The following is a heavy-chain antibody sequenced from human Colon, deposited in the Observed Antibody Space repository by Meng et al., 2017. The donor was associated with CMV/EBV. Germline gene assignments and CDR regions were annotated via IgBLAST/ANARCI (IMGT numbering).Heavy chain of an antibody. CDR1: GFTFSSYA. Sequence: GESLKISCATSGFTFSSYAMSWVRQAPGKGLEWVSVSYSGASGTNYVDSVKGRFSISRDNSKNTLFLQMNGLRAEDTAIYYCAPVGGWGTGTPTTLITWGQGTLVTVSS. D-gene: IGHD4-17*01. V-gene: IGHV3-23*03. CDR2: SYSGASGT. J-gene: IGHJ5*02. CDR3: APVGGWGTGTPTTLIT.